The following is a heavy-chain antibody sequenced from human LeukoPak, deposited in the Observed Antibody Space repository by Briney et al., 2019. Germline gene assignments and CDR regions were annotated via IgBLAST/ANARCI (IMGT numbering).Heavy chain of an antibody. CDR3: AREASGSYYY. D-gene: IGHD1-26*01. Sequence: PGGSLRLSCAASGFTFSSYRMSWVRQAPGKGLEWVANIKQDGSEKYYVDSVKGRFTISRDNAKNSLYLQMNSLRAEDTAVYYCAREASGSYYYWGQGTLVTVSS. CDR1: GFTFSSYR. V-gene: IGHV3-7*01. CDR2: IKQDGSEK. J-gene: IGHJ4*02.